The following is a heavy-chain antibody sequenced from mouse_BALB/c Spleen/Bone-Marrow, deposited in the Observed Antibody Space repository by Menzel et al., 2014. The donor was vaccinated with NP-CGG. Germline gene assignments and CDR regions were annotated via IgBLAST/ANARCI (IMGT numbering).Heavy chain of an antibody. CDR2: ISGYYGDA. CDR3: ARSGKVRNAMDY. J-gene: IGHJ4*01. D-gene: IGHD2-14*01. V-gene: IGHV1S137*01. Sequence: QVQLKQSGAELVRPGVSVKISCKGSGYTFTDCAIHWVKQSHAKSLEWIGLISGYYGDAIYNQKFKGKATMTVDRSSSTAYMDLARLTSEDSAIYYCARSGKVRNAMDYWGQGTSVTVSS. CDR1: GYTFTDCA.